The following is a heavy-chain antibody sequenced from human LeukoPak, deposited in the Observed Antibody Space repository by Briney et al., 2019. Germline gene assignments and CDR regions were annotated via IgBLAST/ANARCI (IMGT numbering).Heavy chain of an antibody. CDR2: IYYSGST. CDR3: ARSPRWYYYGMDV. V-gene: IGHV4-59*01. J-gene: IGHJ6*02. Sequence: SETLSLTCTVSGGSISSYYWSWIRQPPGKGLEWIGYIYYSGSTNYNPSLKSRVTISVDTSKNQFSLKLSSVTAADTAVYYCARSPRWYYYGMDVWGQGTTVTVSS. CDR1: GGSISSYY.